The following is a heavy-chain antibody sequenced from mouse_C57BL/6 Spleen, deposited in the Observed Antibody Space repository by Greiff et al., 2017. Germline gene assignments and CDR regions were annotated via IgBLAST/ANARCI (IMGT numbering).Heavy chain of an antibody. V-gene: IGHV14-1*01. CDR1: GFNIKDYY. Sequence: EVQLQQSGAELVRPGASVKLSCTASGFNIKDYYMHWVKQRPEQGLEWIGRIDPEDGDTEYAPKFQGKATMTADTSSNTAYLQLSSLTSEDTAVYYCTPYYYGGSQRYFDVWGTGTTVTVSS. CDR2: IDPEDGDT. CDR3: TPYYYGGSQRYFDV. D-gene: IGHD1-1*01. J-gene: IGHJ1*03.